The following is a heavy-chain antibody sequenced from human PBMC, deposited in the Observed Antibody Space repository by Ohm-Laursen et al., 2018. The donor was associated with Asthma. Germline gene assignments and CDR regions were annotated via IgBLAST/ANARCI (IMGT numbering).Heavy chain of an antibody. CDR2: IHWDDTK. J-gene: IGHJ4*02. V-gene: IGHV2-5*02. Sequence: TQTLTLTCTFSGLSLRTSRMGVGWVRQPPGKALEWLALIHWDDTKRYSPSLNNRLTIIKDASKNQVVLIMTDMDPVDTGTYYCAHDSNWVIDYWGQGTLVTVSS. CDR3: AHDSNWVIDY. CDR1: GLSLRTSRMG. D-gene: IGHD7-27*01.